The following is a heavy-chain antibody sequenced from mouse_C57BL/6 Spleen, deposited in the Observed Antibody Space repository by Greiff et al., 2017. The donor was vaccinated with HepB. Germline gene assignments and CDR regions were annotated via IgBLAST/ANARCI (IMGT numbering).Heavy chain of an antibody. D-gene: IGHD1-1*01. CDR3: TTYYYGSREYYFDY. V-gene: IGHV14-1*01. Sequence: VQLQQSGAELVRPGASVKLSCTASGFNIKDYYMHWVKQRPEQGLEWIGRIDPEDGDTEYAPKFQGKATMTADTSSNTAYLQLSSLTSEDTAVYYCTTYYYGSREYYFDYWGQGTTLTVSS. CDR1: GFNIKDYY. J-gene: IGHJ2*01. CDR2: IDPEDGDT.